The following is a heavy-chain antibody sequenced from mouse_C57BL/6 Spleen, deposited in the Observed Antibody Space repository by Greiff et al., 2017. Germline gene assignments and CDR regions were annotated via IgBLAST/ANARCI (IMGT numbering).Heavy chain of an antibody. V-gene: IGHV5-6*01. Sequence: EVQLVESGGDLVKPGGSLKLSCAASGFTFSSYGMSWVRQTPGKRLEWVATISRGGSYTFYPDSLKGRFTIARDNAKNTLYLQVSRLKCEDTAVYYCASHHYYGGSASDIDYWGQGTTLTVSS. J-gene: IGHJ2*01. CDR3: ASHHYYGGSASDIDY. D-gene: IGHD1-2*01. CDR2: ISRGGSYT. CDR1: GFTFSSYG.